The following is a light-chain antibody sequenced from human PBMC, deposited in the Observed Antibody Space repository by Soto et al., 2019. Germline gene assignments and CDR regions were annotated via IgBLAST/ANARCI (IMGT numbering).Light chain of an antibody. CDR3: QQRSSWPLT. Sequence: ETVLTQSPATLSLSPGERAILSCRASPSVSTYLAWYQQKPGQAPRLLISDASNRATGIPDRFSGSGSGTDFTLTISSLEPEDFAVYDCQQRSSWPLTFGGGTKVEIK. CDR2: DAS. V-gene: IGKV3-11*01. J-gene: IGKJ4*01. CDR1: PSVSTY.